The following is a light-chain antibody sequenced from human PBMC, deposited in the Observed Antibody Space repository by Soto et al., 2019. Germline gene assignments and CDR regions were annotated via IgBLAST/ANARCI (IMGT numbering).Light chain of an antibody. J-gene: IGLJ2*01. Sequence: QSVLTQPPSVSGAPGQRVTISCTGSSSNIGAGYDVQWYQQLPGAAPKLLIFGNSNRPSGVPDRFSGSRSCTSASLAITGLQAEDEDDYFCQSYDISLSVSVVFGGGTKLTVL. CDR3: QSYDISLSVSVV. V-gene: IGLV1-40*01. CDR1: SSNIGAGYD. CDR2: GNS.